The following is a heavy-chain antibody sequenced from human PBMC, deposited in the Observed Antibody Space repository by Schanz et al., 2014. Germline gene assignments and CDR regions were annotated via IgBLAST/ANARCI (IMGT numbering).Heavy chain of an antibody. V-gene: IGHV3-64*04. Sequence: QVQLVESGGGLVQPGGSLRLSCAASGFTFSSYAMSWVRQAPGKGLEYISAISNNGDSTYYADSVKGRFTISRDNAKNSLYLEMNSLRAEDTALYYCARDRRNADLDYWGQGTLVTVSS. CDR1: GFTFSSYA. CDR2: ISNNGDST. D-gene: IGHD1-1*01. CDR3: ARDRRNADLDY. J-gene: IGHJ4*02.